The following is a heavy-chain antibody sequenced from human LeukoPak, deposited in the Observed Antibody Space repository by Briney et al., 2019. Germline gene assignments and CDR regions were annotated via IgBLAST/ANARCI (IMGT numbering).Heavy chain of an antibody. CDR3: ARHVGGSYYNGQDDN. J-gene: IGHJ4*02. CDR2: IYYSEST. CDR1: GGSMSSSSYY. V-gene: IGHV4-39*07. Sequence: SETLSLTCTVSGGSMSSSSYYWGWIRQPPGKGLEWIGSIYYSESTYQNPSLKSRVTISVDTSKNQFSLKLSSVTAADTAMYYCARHVGGSYYNGQDDNWGQGTLVTVSS. D-gene: IGHD3-10*01.